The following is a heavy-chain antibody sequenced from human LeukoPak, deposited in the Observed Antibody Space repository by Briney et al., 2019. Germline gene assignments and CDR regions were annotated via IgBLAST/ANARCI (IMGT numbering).Heavy chain of an antibody. CDR1: GFTFSSYA. V-gene: IGHV3-23*01. CDR3: AKDLLRGVIIIFDY. Sequence: GGSLRLSCAASGFTFSSYAMSWVRQAPGKGLEWVSAISGSGGSTYYADSVKGRFTISRDNSKNTLYLQMNSLGAEDTAVYYCAKDLLRGVIIIFDYWGQGTLVTVSS. D-gene: IGHD3-10*01. CDR2: ISGSGGST. J-gene: IGHJ4*02.